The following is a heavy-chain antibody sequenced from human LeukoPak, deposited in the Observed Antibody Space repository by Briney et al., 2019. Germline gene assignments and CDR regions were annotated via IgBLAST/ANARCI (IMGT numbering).Heavy chain of an antibody. D-gene: IGHD6-13*01. Sequence: GASVRVSCKASGYTFTGYYMHWVRQAPGQGLEWMGWINPNSGGTNYAQKFQGRVTMTRDTSISTAYMELSRLRSDDTAVYYCARFTIAAAGHYYMDVWGKGTTVTVSS. J-gene: IGHJ6*03. CDR1: GYTFTGYY. CDR3: ARFTIAAAGHYYMDV. V-gene: IGHV1-2*02. CDR2: INPNSGGT.